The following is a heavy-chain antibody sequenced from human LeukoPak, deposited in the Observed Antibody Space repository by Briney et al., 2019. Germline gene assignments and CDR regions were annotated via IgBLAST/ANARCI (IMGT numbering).Heavy chain of an antibody. CDR2: IIPIVGIA. CDR3: ARDACSSTSCYSYYYYYGMDV. V-gene: IGHV1-69*10. Sequence: SVKLSCKASGGTFSSYAISWVRQAPGQGLEWMGGIIPIVGIANYAQKFQGRVTITADKSTSTAYMEMSSLRSEDTAVYYCARDACSSTSCYSYYYYYGMDVWGQGTTVTVSS. J-gene: IGHJ6*02. D-gene: IGHD2-2*01. CDR1: GGTFSSYA.